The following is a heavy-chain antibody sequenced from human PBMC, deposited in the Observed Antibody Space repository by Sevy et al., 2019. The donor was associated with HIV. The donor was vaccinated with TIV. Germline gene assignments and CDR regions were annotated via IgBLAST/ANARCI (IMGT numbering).Heavy chain of an antibody. J-gene: IGHJ4*02. Sequence: GGSLRLSCAASGFTFSSYGMHWVRQAPGKGLEWVTVISYDGSKKYYAASVKGRFTISRDNSKNTIYLQMNSLRPEDTAVYYCAKDGRRGNLNPGLHWGQGTLVTVSS. CDR3: AKDGRRGNLNPGLH. D-gene: IGHD1-26*01. V-gene: IGHV3-30*18. CDR2: ISYDGSKK. CDR1: GFTFSSYG.